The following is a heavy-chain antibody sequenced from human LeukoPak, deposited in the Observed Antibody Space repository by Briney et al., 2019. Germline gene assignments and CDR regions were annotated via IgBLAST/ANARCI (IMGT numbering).Heavy chain of an antibody. D-gene: IGHD3-22*01. CDR2: MNPNSGNT. Sequence: ASVKVSCKASGYTFTSYDINWVRQATGQGLEWMGWMNPNSGNTGYAQKFQGRVTMTRNTSISTAYMELSSLRSEDTAVYYCARGRFTGGYYDSWGQGTLVTVSS. CDR3: ARGRFTGGYYDS. J-gene: IGHJ4*02. V-gene: IGHV1-8*01. CDR1: GYTFTSYD.